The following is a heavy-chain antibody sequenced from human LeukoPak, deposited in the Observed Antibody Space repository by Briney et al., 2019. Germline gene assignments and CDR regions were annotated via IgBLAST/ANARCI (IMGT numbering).Heavy chain of an antibody. CDR2: INPSGGST. D-gene: IGHD5-18*01. CDR1: GYTFTSYY. Sequence: ASVKVSCKASGYTFTSYYMHWVRQAPGQGLEWMGIINPSGGSTSYAQKFQGRVTMTRDTSTSTVYMELSSLRSEDTAVYYCARDRQSDTAMAYYYMDVWGKGTTVTVSS. V-gene: IGHV1-46*01. CDR3: ARDRQSDTAMAYYYMDV. J-gene: IGHJ6*03.